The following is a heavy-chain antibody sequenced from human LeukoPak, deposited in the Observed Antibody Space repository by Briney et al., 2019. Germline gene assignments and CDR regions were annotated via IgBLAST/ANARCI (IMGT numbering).Heavy chain of an antibody. J-gene: IGHJ4*02. V-gene: IGHV3-23*01. D-gene: IGHD4-17*01. CDR2: ISGSGGST. CDR3: AKGASRYGDFDY. CDR1: GFTFSSYA. Sequence: GGSLRLSCAASGFTFSSYAMSWVRQAPGKGLEWVSTISGSGGSTYYADSVKGRFTISRDNSKNTLSLQVNSLRAEDTAVYYCAKGASRYGDFDYWGQGSLVTVSS.